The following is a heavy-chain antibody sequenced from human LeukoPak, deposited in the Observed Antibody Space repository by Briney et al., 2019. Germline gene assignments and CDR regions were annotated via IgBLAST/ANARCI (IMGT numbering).Heavy chain of an antibody. J-gene: IGHJ4*02. CDR2: INTNTGNP. D-gene: IGHD2-2*02. CDR1: GYTFTSHT. Sequence: ASVKVSCKASGYTFTSHTMNWVRQAPGQGLEWMGWINTNTGNPTYAQGFTGRSVFSLDTSVSTAYLQISSLRAVDTAVYYCARKGYCSGTGCYNLDYWGQGTLVTVSS. CDR3: ARKGYCSGTGCYNLDY. V-gene: IGHV7-4-1*02.